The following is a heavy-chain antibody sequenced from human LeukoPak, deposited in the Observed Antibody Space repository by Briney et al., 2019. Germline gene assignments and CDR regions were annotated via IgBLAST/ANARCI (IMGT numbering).Heavy chain of an antibody. V-gene: IGHV3-21*01. J-gene: IGHJ6*02. Sequence: PGGSLRLSCAASGFTFSNYSMNWVRQAPGKGLEWVSSISSSSSYIYYADSVKGRFTVSRDNAKNSLYLQMNSLRAEDTAVYYCARDGGGTVTPGYYGMDVWGQGTTVTVSS. CDR1: GFTFSNYS. CDR3: ARDGGGTVTPGYYGMDV. D-gene: IGHD4-11*01. CDR2: ISSSSSYI.